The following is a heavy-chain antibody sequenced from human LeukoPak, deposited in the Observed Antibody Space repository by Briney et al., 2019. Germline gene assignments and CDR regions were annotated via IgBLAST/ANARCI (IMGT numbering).Heavy chain of an antibody. D-gene: IGHD2-21*01. CDR1: GYSISTGYY. CDR3: TRFSTASSRPAYY. V-gene: IGHV4-38-2*01. CDR2: IYHSGIT. Sequence: KTSETLSLTCAVSGYSISTGYYWGWIRQSPGKGLEWIGNIYHSGITHYNPSLQGRVTLSVDTSKNQFSLNLNSVTAADTAVYYCTRFSTASSRPAYYWGQGTLDIVSS. J-gene: IGHJ4*02.